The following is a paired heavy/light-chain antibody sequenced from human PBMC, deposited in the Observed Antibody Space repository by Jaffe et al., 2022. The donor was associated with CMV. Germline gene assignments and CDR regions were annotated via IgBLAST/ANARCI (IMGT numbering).Heavy chain of an antibody. CDR1: GFTFRGYA. D-gene: IGHD3-3*01. CDR2: ISGNGRTT. V-gene: IGHV3-23*01. J-gene: IGHJ4*02. Sequence: EVQLLESGGGLVQPGRSLRLSCTASGFTFRGYAMTWVRQAPGKGLEWVSAISGNGRTTYYADSLKGRFTISRDNSKNTLYLQMSSLRVEDTALYYCTKGPHDSAFWYFDSSGQGTLVTVSS. CDR3: TKGPHDSAFWYFDS.
Light chain of an antibody. V-gene: IGLV1-51*01. Sequence: QSVLTQPPSVSAAPGQKVTISCSGSSSNIGDNYVSWYQHLPGTAPKLLIYDNNKRPSGIPDRFSASKSGTSATLGITGLQTGDEADYYCGTWDDSLSGMVFGGGTKLTVL. CDR2: DNN. CDR3: GTWDDSLSGMV. J-gene: IGLJ2*01. CDR1: SSNIGDNY.